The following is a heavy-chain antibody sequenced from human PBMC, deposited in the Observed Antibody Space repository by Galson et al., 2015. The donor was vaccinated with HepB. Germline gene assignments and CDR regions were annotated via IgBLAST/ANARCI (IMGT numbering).Heavy chain of an antibody. CDR3: AKSIAIYQYYGMDV. V-gene: IGHV3-23*01. CDR2: ISGSGSST. D-gene: IGHD6-6*01. CDR1: GFIFSNYA. J-gene: IGHJ6*02. Sequence: SLRLSCAASGFIFSNYAMSWVRQAPGKGLEWVSAISGSGSSTYYADSVKGRFTISRDNPKNTLYLQMNSLRAEDTAVYYCAKSIAIYQYYGMDVWGQGTTVTVSS.